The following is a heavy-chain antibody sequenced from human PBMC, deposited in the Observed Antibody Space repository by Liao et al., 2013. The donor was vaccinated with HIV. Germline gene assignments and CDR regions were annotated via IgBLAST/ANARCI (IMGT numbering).Heavy chain of an antibody. CDR2: IYTSGST. J-gene: IGHJ4*02. D-gene: IGHD3-16*01. CDR3: ARGQGPMGYFDY. V-gene: IGHV4-4*08. Sequence: GGSISTYYWSWIRQPPGKGLEWIGRIYTSGSTYYNPSLRSRVTVSLDTSKNQFSLRLSSVTAADTAVYYCARGQGPMGYFDYWGQGTLVTVSS. CDR1: GGSISTYY.